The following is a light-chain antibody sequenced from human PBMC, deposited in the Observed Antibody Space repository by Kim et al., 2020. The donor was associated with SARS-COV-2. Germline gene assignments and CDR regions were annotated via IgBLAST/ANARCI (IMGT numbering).Light chain of an antibody. CDR3: QSADSSGTVV. V-gene: IGLV3-25*03. J-gene: IGLJ2*01. CDR2: KDS. CDR1: ALPKQY. Sequence: VSPGQKARINCSGDALPKQYAYWYQQKQGQAPVLVIYKDSERPSGIPERFSGSSSGTTVTLTISGVQAEDEADYYCQSADSSGTVVFGGGTQLTVL.